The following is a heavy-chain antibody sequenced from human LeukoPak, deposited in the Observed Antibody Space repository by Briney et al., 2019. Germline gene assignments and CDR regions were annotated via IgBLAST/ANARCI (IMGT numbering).Heavy chain of an antibody. Sequence: GGSLRLSCAASGFTFSSYEMNWVRQAPGKGLERVSYISSSGSTIYYADSVKGRFTISRDNAENSLYLQMSSLRAEDTAVYYCARESWATDYWGQGTLVTVSS. CDR2: ISSSGSTI. J-gene: IGHJ4*02. D-gene: IGHD3-10*01. CDR1: GFTFSSYE. CDR3: ARESWATDY. V-gene: IGHV3-48*03.